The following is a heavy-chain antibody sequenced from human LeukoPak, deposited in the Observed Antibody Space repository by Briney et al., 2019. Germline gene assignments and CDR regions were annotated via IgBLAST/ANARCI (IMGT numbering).Heavy chain of an antibody. D-gene: IGHD2-2*01. CDR1: GGSFSGYY. V-gene: IGHV4-34*01. J-gene: IGHJ2*01. Sequence: SETLSLTCAVYGGSFSGYYWSWIRQPPGKGLEWIGEITRSGNTNFNPSLESRVTMSLDTSKNQFSVRLSSVTAADSAVYYCARLDQLIQDYWYFDLWGRGTLVTVSS. CDR3: ARLDQLIQDYWYFDL. CDR2: ITRSGNT.